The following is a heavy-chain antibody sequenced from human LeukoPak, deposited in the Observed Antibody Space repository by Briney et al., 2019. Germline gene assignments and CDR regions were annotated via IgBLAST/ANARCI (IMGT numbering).Heavy chain of an antibody. V-gene: IGHV3-74*01. CDR2: INSDGSST. CDR1: GFTFSSYW. CDR3: ASYYGSGSYFDY. J-gene: IGHJ4*02. D-gene: IGHD3-10*01. Sequence: PGGSLRLSCAASGFTFSSYWMHWVRQAPGKGLVWVSRINSDGSSTSYADSVKGRFTISRDNAKNTLYLQMNSLRAEDTAVYYCASYYGSGSYFDYWDQGTLVTVSS.